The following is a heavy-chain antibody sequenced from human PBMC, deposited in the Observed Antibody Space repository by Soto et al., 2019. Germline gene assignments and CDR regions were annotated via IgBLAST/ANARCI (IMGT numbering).Heavy chain of an antibody. V-gene: IGHV1-69*13. CDR3: AAREYITLRQTPERYQLPPGDYYYYGMDV. D-gene: IGHD2-2*01. Sequence: SVKVSCKASGGTFSSYAISWVRQAPGQGLEWMGGIIPIFGTANYAQKFQGRVTITADESTSTAYMELSSLRSEDTAVYYCAAREYITLRQTPERYQLPPGDYYYYGMDVWGQGTTVTVSS. J-gene: IGHJ6*02. CDR2: IIPIFGTA. CDR1: GGTFSSYA.